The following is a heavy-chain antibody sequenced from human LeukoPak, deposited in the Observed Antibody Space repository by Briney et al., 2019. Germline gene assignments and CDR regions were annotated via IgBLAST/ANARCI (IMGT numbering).Heavy chain of an antibody. V-gene: IGHV1-8*01. J-gene: IGHJ2*01. CDR3: ARRLHDNGDYRFVGDYYFDL. CDR2: MNPNNGNT. CDR1: GYTFTNYD. Sequence: ASVKVSCKASGYTFTNYDINWVRQATGQGLEWMAWMNPNNGNTGSAQKFQGRLTLTRNSAIDTAYMELSSLTSEDTAVYYCARRLHDNGDYRFVGDYYFDLWGRGTLVSVSS. D-gene: IGHD4-17*01.